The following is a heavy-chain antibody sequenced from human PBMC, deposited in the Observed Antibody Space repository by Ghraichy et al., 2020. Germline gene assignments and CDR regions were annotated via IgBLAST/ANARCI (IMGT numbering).Heavy chain of an antibody. D-gene: IGHD3-16*01. CDR2: IRYEANKK. J-gene: IGHJ6*03. CDR1: GFPFSSYG. Sequence: GESLNISCAASGFPFSSYGMFWVRQAPGKGLEWVSFIRYEANKKYYAASVKGRFTIFRDNSKSTLYLQISSLRPDDTAVYYCAKDWGDYYYMDVWGKGTTVTVSS. V-gene: IGHV3-30*02. CDR3: AKDWGDYYYMDV.